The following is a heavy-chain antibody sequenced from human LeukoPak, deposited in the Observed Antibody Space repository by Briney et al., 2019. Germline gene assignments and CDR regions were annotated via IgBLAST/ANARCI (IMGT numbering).Heavy chain of an antibody. D-gene: IGHD3-22*01. CDR1: GYTFTNYA. CDR3: ARDGIDYYDSSGYYFDY. Sequence: ASVKVSCKASGYTFTNYALHWVRQAPGQRLEWMGWINAGNGNTKYSQKFQGRVTITRDTSASTAYMELSSLRSEDTAVYYCARDGIDYYDSSGYYFDYWGQGTLVTVSS. J-gene: IGHJ4*02. V-gene: IGHV1-3*01. CDR2: INAGNGNT.